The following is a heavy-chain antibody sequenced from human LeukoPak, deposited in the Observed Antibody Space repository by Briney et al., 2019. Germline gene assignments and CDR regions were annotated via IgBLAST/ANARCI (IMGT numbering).Heavy chain of an antibody. CDR2: ISFSVNTK. Sequence: GGSLRLSCAASGFTFSDYSMNWVRQAPGKGLEWVSYISFSVNTKYYGDSVKGRFTISRDNAKNSLYLHMGSLRAEDTAVYYCARGAYSSGWAYFDHWGQGTLVTVSS. CDR1: GFTFSDYS. CDR3: ARGAYSSGWAYFDH. V-gene: IGHV3-48*04. D-gene: IGHD6-19*01. J-gene: IGHJ4*02.